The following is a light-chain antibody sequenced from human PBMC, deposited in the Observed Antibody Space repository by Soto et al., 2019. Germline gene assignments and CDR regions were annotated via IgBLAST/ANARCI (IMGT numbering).Light chain of an antibody. J-gene: IGKJ1*01. CDR1: QSVGRNY. Sequence: EIVLTQFPGTLSLSPGERATLSCRASQSVGRNYVAWYQQKPGQAPRVIIYAASNRARGIPDRFSGSGSGSDFTLTISRLEPEDFAVYYCQKYGTSPWAFGQGTKVEIK. CDR3: QKYGTSPWA. CDR2: AAS. V-gene: IGKV3-20*01.